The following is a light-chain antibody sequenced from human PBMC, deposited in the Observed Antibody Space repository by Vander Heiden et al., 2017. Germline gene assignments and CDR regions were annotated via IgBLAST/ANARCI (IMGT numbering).Light chain of an antibody. CDR2: DAS. V-gene: IGKV1-33*01. CDR3: QQDDNLPPFT. J-gene: IGKJ3*01. Sequence: DIQMTQSPSSLSASVGDRVTIICQASQDISNYLNWYQQKPGKAPKLLIYDASNLETGVPSRFSGSGSGTDFTFTISSLQPEDIATYYCQQDDNLPPFTFGHGTKVDIK. CDR1: QDISNY.